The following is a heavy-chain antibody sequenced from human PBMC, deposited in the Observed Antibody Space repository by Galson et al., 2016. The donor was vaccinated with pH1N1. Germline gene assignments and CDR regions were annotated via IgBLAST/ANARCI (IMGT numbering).Heavy chain of an antibody. CDR1: GYTFTAYY. CDR3: ARLTDISLSGGKLDV. CDR2: INPKSGGT. Sequence: QSGAEVKKTASSVKVSCKASGYTFTAYYMHWVRQAPGQGLEWMGWINPKSGGTTYAQKFQGRVIMTRDTSTSTAYMELSRLSYDDTAVYFCARLTDISLSGGKLDVWGQGTTVTVSS. D-gene: IGHD5-12*01. V-gene: IGHV1-2*02. J-gene: IGHJ6*02.